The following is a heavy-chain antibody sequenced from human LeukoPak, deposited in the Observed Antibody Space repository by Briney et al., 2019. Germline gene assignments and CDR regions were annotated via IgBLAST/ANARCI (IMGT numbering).Heavy chain of an antibody. D-gene: IGHD2/OR15-2a*01. J-gene: IGHJ6*03. CDR1: GYTLTSYY. CDR2: INPSGGST. Sequence: GASVKVSCKASGYTLTSYYMHWVRQAPGQGLEWMGIINPSGGSTSYAQKFQGRVTMTRDMSTSTVYMELSSLRSEDTAVYYCARDGNTNYYYMDVWGKGTTVTVSS. V-gene: IGHV1-46*01. CDR3: ARDGNTNYYYMDV.